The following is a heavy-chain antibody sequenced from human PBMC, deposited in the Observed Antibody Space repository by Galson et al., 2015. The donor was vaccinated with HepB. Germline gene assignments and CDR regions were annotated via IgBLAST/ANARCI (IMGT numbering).Heavy chain of an antibody. Sequence: SLRLSCAASGFTVSSNYMSWVRQAPGKGLGWVSVIYSGGSTYYADSVKGRFTISRDNSKNTLYLQMNSLRAEDTAVYYCARLREGYYFDYWGQGTLVTVSS. CDR2: IYSGGST. CDR1: GFTVSSNY. D-gene: IGHD3-16*01. J-gene: IGHJ4*02. CDR3: ARLREGYYFDY. V-gene: IGHV3-53*01.